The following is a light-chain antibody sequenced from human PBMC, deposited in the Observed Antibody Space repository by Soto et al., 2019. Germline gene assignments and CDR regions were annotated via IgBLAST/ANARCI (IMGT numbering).Light chain of an antibody. J-gene: IGKJ5*01. CDR3: QQYNNWPFS. V-gene: IGKV3-11*01. CDR2: DAS. Sequence: EIVLTQSPATLSLSPGERATLSCRADESVSSYLAWYQQKPGQAPRLLIYDASNRATGVPARFSGTGSETDFTLTISGLQSEDSAVYFCQQYNNWPFSFGQGTRLEIK. CDR1: ESVSSY.